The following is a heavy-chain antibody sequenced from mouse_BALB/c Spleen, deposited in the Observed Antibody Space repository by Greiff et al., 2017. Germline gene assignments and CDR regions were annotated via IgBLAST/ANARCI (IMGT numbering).Heavy chain of an antibody. V-gene: IGHV5-4*02. Sequence: EVQLVESGGGLVKPGGSLKLSCAASGFTFSDYYMYWVRQTPEKRLEWVATISDGGSYTYYPDSVKGRFTISRDNAKNNLYLQMSSLKSEDTAMYYCARGDGTRKNFDYWGQGTTLTVSS. CDR1: GFTFSDYY. J-gene: IGHJ2*01. CDR3: ARGDGTRKNFDY. CDR2: ISDGGSYT. D-gene: IGHD3-3*01.